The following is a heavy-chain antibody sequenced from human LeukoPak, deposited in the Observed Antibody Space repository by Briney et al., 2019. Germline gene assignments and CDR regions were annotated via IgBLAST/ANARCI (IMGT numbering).Heavy chain of an antibody. V-gene: IGHV3-23*01. CDR2: ISGSGGST. CDR1: GFTFSSYA. D-gene: IGHD3-22*01. J-gene: IGHJ3*02. Sequence: GGSLRLSCAASGFTFSSYAMSWVRQAPGKGLEWVSAISGSGGSTYYADSVKGRFTISRDNSKNTLYLQMNSLRAEDTAVYYCAKDFFGITMIVVVMGDAFDIWGQGTMVTVSS. CDR3: AKDFFGITMIVVVMGDAFDI.